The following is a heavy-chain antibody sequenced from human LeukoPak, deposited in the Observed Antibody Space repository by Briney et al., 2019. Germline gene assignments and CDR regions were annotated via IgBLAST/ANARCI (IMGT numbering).Heavy chain of an antibody. CDR1: GXXXXXXX. J-gene: IGHJ4*02. CDR3: ARDRGXYDILTGYSEYYFDY. CDR2: XXXXXXX. D-gene: IGHD3-9*01. Sequence: PSETLSLTCTVXGXXXXXXXXXXXXXPPGXXLXXXXXXXXXXXXXYNPSLKSRXTISVDTSKTQFSLKLSSVTAADTAVYYCARDRGXYDILTGYSEYYFDYWGQGTLVTVSS. V-gene: IGHV4-59*01.